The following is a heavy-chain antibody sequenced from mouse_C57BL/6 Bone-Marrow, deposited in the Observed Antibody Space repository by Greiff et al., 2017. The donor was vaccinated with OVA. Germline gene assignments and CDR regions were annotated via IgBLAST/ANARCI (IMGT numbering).Heavy chain of an antibody. CDR2: ISSGGSYT. J-gene: IGHJ3*01. V-gene: IGHV5-6*01. CDR1: GFTFSSYG. D-gene: IGHD1-1*01. CDR3: ARPNYCGLARFAY. Sequence: EVQLVESGGDLVKPGGSLKLSCAASGFTFSSYGMSWVRQTPEKRLEWVATISSGGSYTYYPDSVKGRFTISRDNAKNTLYLQMSSLKSEDTAMYYCARPNYCGLARFAYWGQGTLVTVSA.